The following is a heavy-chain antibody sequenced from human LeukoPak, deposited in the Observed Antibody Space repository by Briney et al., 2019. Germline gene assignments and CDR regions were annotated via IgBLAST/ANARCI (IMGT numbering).Heavy chain of an antibody. CDR2: INSDGSST. CDR1: GFTFSSYW. V-gene: IGHV3-74*01. J-gene: IGHJ4*02. D-gene: IGHD6-19*01. Sequence: GGSLRLTCAASGFTFSSYWMHWVRQAPGKGLVWVSRINSDGSSTSYADSVKGRFTISRDNAKNTLYLQMNSLRAEDTAVYYCAREGSGWYGGFDYWGQGTLVTVSS. CDR3: AREGSGWYGGFDY.